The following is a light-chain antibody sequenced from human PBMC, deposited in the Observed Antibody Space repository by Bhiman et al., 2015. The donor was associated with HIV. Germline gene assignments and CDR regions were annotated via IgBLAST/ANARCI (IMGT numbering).Light chain of an antibody. CDR3: SSSSSRLRRIS. CDR1: STDIGAYDY. Sequence: QSALTQPASVSGSPGQPITISCTGSSTDIGAYDYVSWYQQYPGKAPKLIIYDVSTRPSGVSSHFSGSKSGNTASLTISGLQPDDEAIYYCSSSSSRLRRISFGTGTKVTVL. CDR2: DVS. J-gene: IGLJ1*01. V-gene: IGLV2-14*03.